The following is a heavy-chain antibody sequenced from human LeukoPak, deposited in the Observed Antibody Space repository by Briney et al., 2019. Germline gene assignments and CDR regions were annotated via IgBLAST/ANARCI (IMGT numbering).Heavy chain of an antibody. CDR3: AGSDTTGYTPREWDYWYFYL. CDR2: MSSGSSFI. Sequence: GGSLRLSCAASRFTFSTYSMNWVRQAPGKGLEWVSSMSSGSSFIYYADSVKGRFTISRDNAKNSLYLQMNSLRAKDTAVYYCAGSDTTGYTPREWDYWYFYLWGRGTLVTVSS. D-gene: IGHD1-1*01. J-gene: IGHJ2*01. CDR1: RFTFSTYS. V-gene: IGHV3-21*01.